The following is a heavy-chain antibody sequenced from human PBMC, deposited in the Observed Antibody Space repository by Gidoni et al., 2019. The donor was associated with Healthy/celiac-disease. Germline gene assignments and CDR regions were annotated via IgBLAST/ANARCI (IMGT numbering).Heavy chain of an antibody. Sequence: QVRLQESGPGLVKPSETLSLTRTVSGGSISSYYWSWIRQPPGKGLEWIGYIYYSGSTNYNPSLKSRVTISVDTSKNQFSLKLSSVTAADTAVYYCARHYSNHVDYWGQGTLVTVSS. J-gene: IGHJ4*02. CDR2: IYYSGST. CDR3: ARHYSNHVDY. V-gene: IGHV4-59*08. CDR1: GGSISSYY. D-gene: IGHD4-4*01.